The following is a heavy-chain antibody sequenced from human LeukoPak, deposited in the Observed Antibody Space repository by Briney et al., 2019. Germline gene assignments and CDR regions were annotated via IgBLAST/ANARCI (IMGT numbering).Heavy chain of an antibody. CDR1: GYMFAVFG. CDR3: ARDRYDVGVAFDF. Sequence: ASVEVSCKASGYMFAVFGITWVRQAPGQGLEWMGSIRVHNGDTNYAQKFQGRLTMTTDTSATTAYMELRSLKSDDTAVYYCARDRYDVGVAFDFWGQGTMVTVSS. V-gene: IGHV1-18*01. J-gene: IGHJ3*01. D-gene: IGHD3-9*01. CDR2: IRVHNGDT.